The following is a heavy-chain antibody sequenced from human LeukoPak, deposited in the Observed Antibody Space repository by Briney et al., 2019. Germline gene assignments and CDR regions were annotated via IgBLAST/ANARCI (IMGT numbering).Heavy chain of an antibody. J-gene: IGHJ6*03. Sequence: NPGGSLRLSCAASGFTFSSYSMNWVRQAPGKGLEWVSSISSSSSYIYYADSVKGRFTISRDNAKNSLYLQMNSLRAEDTAVYYCARVDPDYYYMDVWGKGTTVTVSS. CDR2: ISSSSSYI. CDR3: ARVDPDYYYMDV. V-gene: IGHV3-21*01. CDR1: GFTFSSYS.